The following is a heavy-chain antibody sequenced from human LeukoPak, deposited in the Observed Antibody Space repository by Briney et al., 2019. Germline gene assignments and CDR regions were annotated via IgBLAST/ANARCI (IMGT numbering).Heavy chain of an antibody. Sequence: GGSLRLSCAASGFTFSSYSMNWVRQAPGKGLEWVSSISSSSSYIYYADSVKGRFTISRDNAKNSLYLQMNSLRAGDTAVYYCARARDIVVVPAAMEFDYWGQGTLVTVSS. D-gene: IGHD2-2*01. V-gene: IGHV3-21*01. J-gene: IGHJ4*02. CDR1: GFTFSSYS. CDR3: ARARDIVVVPAAMEFDY. CDR2: ISSSSSYI.